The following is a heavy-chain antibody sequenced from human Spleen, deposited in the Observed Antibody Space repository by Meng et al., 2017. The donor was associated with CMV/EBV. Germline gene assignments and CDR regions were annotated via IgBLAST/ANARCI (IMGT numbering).Heavy chain of an antibody. CDR1: LTFDDYG. CDR2: MNWNGGST. D-gene: IGHD3-22*01. J-gene: IGHJ4*02. Sequence: LTFDDYGMSWVRQAQGKGLEGVAGMNWNGGSTGYGDSVKGRFTISRDNAKNSLYLQMNSLRAEDTALYYCARISVVITGALRGGFDYWGQGTLVTVSS. V-gene: IGHV3-20*03. CDR3: ARISVVITGALRGGFDY.